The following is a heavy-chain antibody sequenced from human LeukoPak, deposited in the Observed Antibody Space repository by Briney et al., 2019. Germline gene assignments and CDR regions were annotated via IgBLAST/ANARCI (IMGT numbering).Heavy chain of an antibody. D-gene: IGHD6-13*01. Sequence: GGSLRLSCAASGFTFSSYAMHWVRQAPGKGLEWVAVTSYDGSNKYYADSVKGRFTISRDNSKNTLYLQMNSLRAEDTAVYYCARAGIAAGLFDYWGQGTLVTVSS. CDR1: GFTFSSYA. CDR2: TSYDGSNK. V-gene: IGHV3-30*04. CDR3: ARAGIAAGLFDY. J-gene: IGHJ4*02.